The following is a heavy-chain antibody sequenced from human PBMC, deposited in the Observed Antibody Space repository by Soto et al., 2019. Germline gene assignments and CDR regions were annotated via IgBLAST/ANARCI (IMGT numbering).Heavy chain of an antibody. CDR2: VSPYNGDT. Sequence: QVQLVQSGAEVKKPGASVKVSCKAFGYTFTTYGINWVRQAPGQGLEWMGWVSPYNGDTSYAQKVQGRVTMTTDTSTRTAYLELRSLRSDDTAVYYCAREVGHMDVWGQSTTVTVSS. J-gene: IGHJ6*02. V-gene: IGHV1-18*04. D-gene: IGHD2-2*01. CDR3: AREVGHMDV. CDR1: GYTFTTYG.